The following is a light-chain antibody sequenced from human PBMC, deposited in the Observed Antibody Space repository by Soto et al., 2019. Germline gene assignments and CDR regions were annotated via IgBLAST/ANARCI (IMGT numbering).Light chain of an antibody. CDR1: SSNIGAGYD. CDR3: QSYDSSLSGSRV. J-gene: IGLJ1*01. Sequence: QAVVTQPPSVSGAPGQRVTISCTGSSSNIGAGYDVHWYQQLPGTAPKLLIYGNSNRPSGVPVRFSGSKSGTSASLAITGLQAEDEADYYCQSYDSSLSGSRVFGTGTKVTVL. CDR2: GNS. V-gene: IGLV1-40*01.